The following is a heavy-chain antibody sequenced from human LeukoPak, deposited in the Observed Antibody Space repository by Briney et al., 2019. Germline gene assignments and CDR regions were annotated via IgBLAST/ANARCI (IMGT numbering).Heavy chain of an antibody. D-gene: IGHD4-17*01. CDR3: ARDVRTLEHGDYYGYFDP. CDR1: GFISGDYG. Sequence: GGSLGLSCAASGFISGDYGMGWVRQAPGKGLEWVSSISAHGRNTYYADSVKGRFTISRDNSNNMVHLQINSLTAEDTAVYYCARDVRTLEHGDYYGYFDPWGEGTLVTVSS. J-gene: IGHJ5*02. CDR2: ISAHGRNT. V-gene: IGHV3-23*01.